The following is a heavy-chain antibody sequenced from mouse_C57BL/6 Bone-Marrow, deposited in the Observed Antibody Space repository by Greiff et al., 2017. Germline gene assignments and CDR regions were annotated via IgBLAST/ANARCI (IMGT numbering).Heavy chain of an antibody. J-gene: IGHJ4*01. CDR2: ISPSSGYT. V-gene: IGHV1-7*01. CDR1: GYTFTSYW. Sequence: QVQLQQSGAELAKPGASVKLSCKASGYTFTSYWMHWVKQRPGQGLEWIGYISPSSGYTKYNQKFKGKATLTADKSSSTAYMQLSSLTYEDSAVYYCARGHAMDYWGQGTSVTVSS. CDR3: ARGHAMDY.